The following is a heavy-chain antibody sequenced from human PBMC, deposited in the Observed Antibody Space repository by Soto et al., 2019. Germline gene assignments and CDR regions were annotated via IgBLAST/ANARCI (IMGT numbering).Heavy chain of an antibody. D-gene: IGHD6-13*01. V-gene: IGHV3-23*01. J-gene: IGHJ6*03. CDR1: GFTFSSYA. CDR2: ISGSGGST. CDR3: ASTPTPQQQLVPYYYYMDV. Sequence: GGSLRLSCAASGFTFSSYAMSWVRQAPGKGLEWVSAISGSGGSTYYADSVKGRFTISRDNSKNTLYLQMNSLRAEDTAVYYCASTPTPQQQLVPYYYYMDVWGKGTTVTVSS.